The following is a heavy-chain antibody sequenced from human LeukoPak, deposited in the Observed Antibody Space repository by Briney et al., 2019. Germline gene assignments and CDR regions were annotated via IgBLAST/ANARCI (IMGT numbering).Heavy chain of an antibody. Sequence: GGSLRLSCTASGFRFDDYGMSWVRQPPGKGLEWVSAITWNAASTLYADSVKGRFTISRDSAKNSLFLQMNNLRIEDTALYYCARDGPGGGSYYTSNWGRGTLVTVSS. CDR3: ARDGPGGGSYYTSN. J-gene: IGHJ4*02. CDR2: ITWNAAST. D-gene: IGHD1-26*01. V-gene: IGHV3-20*04. CDR1: GFRFDDYG.